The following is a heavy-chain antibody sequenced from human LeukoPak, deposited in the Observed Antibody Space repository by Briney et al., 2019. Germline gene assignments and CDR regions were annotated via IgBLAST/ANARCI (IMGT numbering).Heavy chain of an antibody. J-gene: IGHJ5*02. CDR1: GDSISSYY. Sequence: SETLSLTCTVSGDSISSYYWSWIRQPAGKGLEWIGRIYSSGSTNYNPSLKSRVTMSVDRSKNQFSLKLSSVIAADTAVYFCARAFGLGSRLGFDPWGQGSLVTVSS. CDR3: ARAFGLGSRLGFDP. V-gene: IGHV4-4*07. D-gene: IGHD3-16*01. CDR2: IYSSGST.